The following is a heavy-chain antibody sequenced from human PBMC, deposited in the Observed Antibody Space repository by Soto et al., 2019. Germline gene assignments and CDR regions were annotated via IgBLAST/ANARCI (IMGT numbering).Heavy chain of an antibody. D-gene: IGHD2-2*01. CDR3: AKGRCNSSSCPRSYGVDI. CDR1: GFTFSGYG. J-gene: IGHJ6*02. Sequence: QVQLVESGGGVVQPGRSLRLSCAASGFTFSGYGMHCVRQAPGKGLEWVAAISYDDGINKFYTDSVKGRFTISRDNSKNTLYLQMSSLRAEDTAVYYCAKGRCNSSSCPRSYGVDIWGQGTTVTVSS. CDR2: ISYDDGINK. V-gene: IGHV3-30*18.